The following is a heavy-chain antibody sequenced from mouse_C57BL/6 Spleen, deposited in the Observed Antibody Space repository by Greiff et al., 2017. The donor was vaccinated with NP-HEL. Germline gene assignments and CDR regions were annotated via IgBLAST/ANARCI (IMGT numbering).Heavy chain of an antibody. CDR2: FHPYNDDT. D-gene: IGHD2-5*01. V-gene: IGHV1-47*01. CDR1: GYTFTTYP. CDR3: ARGGLYYSNHFDY. J-gene: IGHJ2*01. Sequence: QVQLKESGAELVKPGASVKLSCKASGYTFTTYPIEWMKQNHGKSLEWIGNFHPYNDDTKYNEKFKGKATLTVEKSSSTVYLELSRLTSDDSAVYYCARGGLYYSNHFDYWGKGTTLTVSS.